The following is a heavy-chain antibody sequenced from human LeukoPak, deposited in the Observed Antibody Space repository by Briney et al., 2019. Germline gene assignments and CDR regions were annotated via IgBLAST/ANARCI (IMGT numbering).Heavy chain of an antibody. CDR1: GFTFSTYA. CDR3: AKDLLSGGNCYSIFHY. D-gene: IGHD2-15*01. J-gene: IGHJ4*02. V-gene: IGHV3-23*01. CDR2: ISGSGGST. Sequence: GGSLRLSCAASGFTFSTYAMTWVRQAPGKGLEWVSAISGSGGSTYYADSVKGRFTISRDNSKTTLWLQMNSLRAEDTAVYYCAKDLLSGGNCYSIFHYWGQGTLVTVSS.